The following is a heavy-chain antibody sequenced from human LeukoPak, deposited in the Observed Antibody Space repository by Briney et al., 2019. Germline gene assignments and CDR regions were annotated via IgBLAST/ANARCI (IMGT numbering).Heavy chain of an antibody. J-gene: IGHJ6*02. CDR2: ISGSGST. D-gene: IGHD4-17*01. V-gene: IGHV3-23*01. CDR3: ARGGRTTWHGMDV. CDR1: KFTFSSYA. Sequence: GGSLRLSCAASKFTFSSYAMSWVRQAPGKGLEWVSAISGSGSTYYADSVKGRFTISRDNSKNTLYLQMNSLRAEDTAVYYCARGGRTTWHGMDVWGQGTTVTVSS.